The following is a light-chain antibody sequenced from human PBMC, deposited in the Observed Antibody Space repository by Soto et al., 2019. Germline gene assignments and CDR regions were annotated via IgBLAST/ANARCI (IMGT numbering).Light chain of an antibody. V-gene: IGKV3-15*01. CDR1: QSIRTN. CDR2: GAS. CDR3: QQRSSWPLT. Sequence: EIVLTQSPATLSVSAGGTVTLSCRASQSIRTNVAWYQQIPGQAPRLLVYGASTRATGVPARFSGSGSGTDFTLTISSLQSEDFAVYYCQQRSSWPLTFGGGTKVDIK. J-gene: IGKJ4*01.